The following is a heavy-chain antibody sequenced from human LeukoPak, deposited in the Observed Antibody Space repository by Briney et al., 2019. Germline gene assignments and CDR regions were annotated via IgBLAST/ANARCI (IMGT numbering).Heavy chain of an antibody. Sequence: SETLSLTCSVSLASLTRPTYYQWSWIRQPPGKGLELIGSLFSTGSATLNPSLKSRVTMSLDTSKCQFSLKLSPVTAEDSAVYYCARFKSGGFSYFDSWGQGTLVAVSS. CDR2: LFSTGSA. D-gene: IGHD3-3*01. V-gene: IGHV4-61*01. J-gene: IGHJ4*02. CDR1: LASLTRPTYY. CDR3: ARFKSGGFSYFDS.